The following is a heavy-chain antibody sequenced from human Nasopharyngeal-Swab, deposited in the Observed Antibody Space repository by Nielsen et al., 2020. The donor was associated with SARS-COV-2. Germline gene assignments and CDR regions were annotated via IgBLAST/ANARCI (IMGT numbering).Heavy chain of an antibody. CDR3: ATGHQLLFRWFDP. V-gene: IGHV1-69*13. Sequence: SVKVSCKASGGTFSSYAISWVRQAPGQGLEWMGGIIPIFGTANYAQKFQGRVTITADESTSTAYMELSSLRSEDTAVYYCATGHQLLFRWFDPWGQGTLVTVSS. CDR2: IIPIFGTA. D-gene: IGHD2-2*01. CDR1: GGTFSSYA. J-gene: IGHJ5*02.